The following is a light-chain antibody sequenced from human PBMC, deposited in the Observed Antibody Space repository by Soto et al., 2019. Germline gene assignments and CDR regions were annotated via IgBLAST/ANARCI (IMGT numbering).Light chain of an antibody. Sequence: QPVLTQSPSASASLGASVKLTCTLSSGHNSYAIAWHQQQPEKGPRYLMKVNSDGSHSKGDGIPDRFSGSSSGAERYLTSSSLPSEDEADYYCQTWSTDIRVFGGGTKLTVL. V-gene: IGLV4-69*01. J-gene: IGLJ3*02. CDR3: QTWSTDIRV. CDR1: SGHNSYA. CDR2: VNSDGSH.